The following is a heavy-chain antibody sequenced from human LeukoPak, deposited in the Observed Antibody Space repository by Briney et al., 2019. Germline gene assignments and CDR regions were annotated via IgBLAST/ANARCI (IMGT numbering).Heavy chain of an antibody. Sequence: GGSLRLSCAASGFTFSSYAMSWVRQAPGKGLEWVSVISASGGNTHYADSVKGRITISRDNSKNTLYLQMNSLRAEDTAVYYCAKDGYCSSTSCYSDFDYWGQGTLVTVSS. V-gene: IGHV3-23*01. CDR3: AKDGYCSSTSCYSDFDY. J-gene: IGHJ4*02. CDR1: GFTFSSYA. D-gene: IGHD2-2*02. CDR2: ISASGGNT.